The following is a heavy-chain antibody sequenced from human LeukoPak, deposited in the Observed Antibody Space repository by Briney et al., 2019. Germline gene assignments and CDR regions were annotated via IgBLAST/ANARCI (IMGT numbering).Heavy chain of an antibody. CDR2: IIPIFGTA. CDR1: GGTFSSYA. J-gene: IGHJ3*02. Sequence: ASVKVSCKASGGTFSSYAISWVRQAPGQGLEWMGGIIPIFGTANYAQKFQGRVTITTDESKSTAYMELSSLRSEDTAVYYCARGYTMTDAFDIWGQGTMVTVSS. V-gene: IGHV1-69*05. CDR3: ARGYTMTDAFDI. D-gene: IGHD3-22*01.